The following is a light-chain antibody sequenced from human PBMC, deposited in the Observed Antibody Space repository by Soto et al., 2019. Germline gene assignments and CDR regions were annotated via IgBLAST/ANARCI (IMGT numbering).Light chain of an antibody. V-gene: IGLV1-44*01. CDR3: VAWDDSLNGYV. CDR2: NYN. J-gene: IGLJ1*01. Sequence: QSVLTQPPSASGTPGQRFTISCFGGSSNIGNRRNLDWYQHVPGTAPKLFIYNYNQRPSGVPDRFSGSKSGTSASLAISGLQSEDEADYYCVAWDDSLNGYVFGTGTKVTVL. CDR1: SSNIGNRRN.